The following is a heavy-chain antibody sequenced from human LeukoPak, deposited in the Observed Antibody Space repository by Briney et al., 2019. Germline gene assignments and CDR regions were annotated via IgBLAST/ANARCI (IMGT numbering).Heavy chain of an antibody. D-gene: IGHD1-1*01. Sequence: GGSLRLSCAASGFTFTIYNMNWVRQAPGKGLEWVSYISSSSSTMYYADSVKGRFTISRDNSKNTLYLQMNSLRAEDTAVYYCAKDFSQTEYNLNLIEAFDYWGQGTLVTVS. V-gene: IGHV3-48*01. CDR3: AKDFSQTEYNLNLIEAFDY. J-gene: IGHJ4*02. CDR1: GFTFTIYN. CDR2: ISSSSSTM.